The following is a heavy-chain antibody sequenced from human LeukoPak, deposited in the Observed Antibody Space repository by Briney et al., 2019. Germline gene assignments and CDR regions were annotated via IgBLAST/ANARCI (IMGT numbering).Heavy chain of an antibody. CDR1: GYTFTDYY. V-gene: IGHV1-69-2*01. Sequence: ASVKVSCKVSGYTFTDYYMHWVQQAPGKGLEWMGLVDPEDGETIYAEKFQGRGTITADTSTDIAYMELSSLRSEDTAVYYCATFNGYTGTYYFDYWGQGTLVTVSS. D-gene: IGHD1-1*01. CDR2: VDPEDGET. CDR3: ATFNGYTGTYYFDY. J-gene: IGHJ4*02.